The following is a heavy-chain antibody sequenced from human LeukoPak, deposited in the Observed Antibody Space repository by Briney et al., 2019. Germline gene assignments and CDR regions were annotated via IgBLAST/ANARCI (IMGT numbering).Heavy chain of an antibody. J-gene: IGHJ4*02. CDR3: ARLSPDYGDCYDY. Sequence: SQTLSLTCTVSGGSISSGGYYWSWIRQPPGKGLEWIGEINHSGSTNYNPSLKSRVTISVDTSKNQFSLKLSSVTAADTAVYYCARLSPDYGDCYDYWGQGTLVTVSS. V-gene: IGHV4-30-2*01. CDR1: GGSISSGGYY. D-gene: IGHD4-17*01. CDR2: INHSGST.